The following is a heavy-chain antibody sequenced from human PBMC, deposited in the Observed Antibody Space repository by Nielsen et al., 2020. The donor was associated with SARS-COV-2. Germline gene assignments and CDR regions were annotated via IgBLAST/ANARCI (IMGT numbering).Heavy chain of an antibody. CDR3: ARDRLTQQLVRHDAFDI. D-gene: IGHD6-13*01. J-gene: IGHJ3*02. Sequence: SETLSLTCTVSGGSIRHTNYYWGWIRQPPGKGLEWIGSVYYTGRTSYTPSLRSRVTIFEDTSRNQFSLKLTSLTAADTAVYYCARDRLTQQLVRHDAFDIWGQGTMVTVSS. CDR2: VYYTGRT. V-gene: IGHV4-39*02. CDR1: GGSIRHTNYY.